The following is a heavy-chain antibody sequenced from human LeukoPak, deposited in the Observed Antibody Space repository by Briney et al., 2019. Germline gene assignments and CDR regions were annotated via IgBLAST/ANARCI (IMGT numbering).Heavy chain of an antibody. CDR3: AREGGFDSSSWYYFDY. Sequence: SQTLSLTCDVSGGSISSGGYSWSWIRQPPGKGLEWIGYIYHSGSTYYNPSLKSRVTMSVDTSKNQFSLKLSSVTAADTAVYYCAREGGFDSSSWYYFDYWGQGTLVTVSS. CDR1: GGSISSGGYS. J-gene: IGHJ4*02. D-gene: IGHD6-13*01. V-gene: IGHV4-30-2*01. CDR2: IYHSGST.